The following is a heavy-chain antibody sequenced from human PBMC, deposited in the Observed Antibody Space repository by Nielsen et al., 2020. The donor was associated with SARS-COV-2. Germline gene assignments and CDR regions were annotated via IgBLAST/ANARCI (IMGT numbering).Heavy chain of an antibody. CDR2: IWYDGSNK. J-gene: IGHJ5*02. D-gene: IGHD3-3*01. CDR3: AKDLLEDWFDP. Sequence: GESLKISCAASGFTFSSYGMHWVRQAPGKGLEWVAVIWYDGSNKYYAGSVKGRFTISRDNSKNTLYLQMNSLRAEDTAIYYCAKDLLEDWFDPWGQGTLVTVSS. CDR1: GFTFSSYG. V-gene: IGHV3-33*06.